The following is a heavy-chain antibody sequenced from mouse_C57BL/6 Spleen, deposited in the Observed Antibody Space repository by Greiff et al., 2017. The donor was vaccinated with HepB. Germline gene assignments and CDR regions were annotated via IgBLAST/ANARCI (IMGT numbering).Heavy chain of an antibody. CDR3: ARSITTARYFDV. V-gene: IGHV7-3*01. CDR2: IRNKANGYTT. J-gene: IGHJ1*03. CDR1: GFTFTDYY. D-gene: IGHD1-2*01. Sequence: EVHLVESGGGLVQPGGSLSLSCAASGFTFTDYYMSWVRQPPGKALEWLGFIRNKANGYTTEYSASVKGRFTISRDNSQSILYLQMNALRAEDSATYYCARSITTARYFDVWGTGTTVTVSS.